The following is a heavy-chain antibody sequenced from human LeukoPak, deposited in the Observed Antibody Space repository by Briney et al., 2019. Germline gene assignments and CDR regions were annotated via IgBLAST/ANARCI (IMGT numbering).Heavy chain of an antibody. CDR3: AREGVVGATFWSRDAFDI. CDR1: GDFITTTDHY. J-gene: IGHJ3*02. D-gene: IGHD1-26*01. CDR2: IYYSGIT. Sequence: ASETLSLTCTVSGDFITTTDHYWGWIRQSPEKGLEWIGNIYYSGITDDNPSLKSRVTMSVDTSKNQFSLRLSSVTAADTAVYYCAREGVVGATFWSRDAFDIWGQGTMVTVSS. V-gene: IGHV4-39*02.